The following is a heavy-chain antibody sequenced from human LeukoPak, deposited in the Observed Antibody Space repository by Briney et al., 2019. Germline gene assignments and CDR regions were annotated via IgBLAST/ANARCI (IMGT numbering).Heavy chain of an antibody. CDR2: ISWNSGSI. CDR3: AKDIHDYVWGSYLHY. J-gene: IGHJ4*02. CDR1: GFTFDDYA. D-gene: IGHD3-16*02. V-gene: IGHV3-9*01. Sequence: PGRSLRLSCAASGFTFDDYAMHWVRQAPGKGLEWVSGISWNSGSIGYADSVKGRFTISRDNVKNSLYLQMNSLRAEDTALYYCAKDIHDYVWGSYLHYWGQGTLVTVSS.